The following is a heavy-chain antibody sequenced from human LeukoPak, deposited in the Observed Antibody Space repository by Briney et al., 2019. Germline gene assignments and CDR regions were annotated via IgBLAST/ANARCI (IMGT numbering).Heavy chain of an antibody. CDR3: ARVNINNWHSCDY. Sequence: PGGSLRLSCTASGFTFSSYAMSWVRQAPGKGLEWVSAISVTITKTYYADSVKGRFTISRDNSKNTLYLQMNSLRAEDTAVYYCARVNINNWHSCDYWGQGTLVTVSS. V-gene: IGHV3-23*01. D-gene: IGHD1-1*01. CDR2: ISVTITKT. CDR1: GFTFSSYA. J-gene: IGHJ4*02.